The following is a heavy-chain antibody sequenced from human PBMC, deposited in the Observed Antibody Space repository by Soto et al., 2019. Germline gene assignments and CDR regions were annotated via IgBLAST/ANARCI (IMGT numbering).Heavy chain of an antibody. J-gene: IGHJ4*02. CDR3: ARDFAYFDS. CDR2: VYHTGRT. V-gene: IGHV4-61*01. Sequence: SETLSRTCTVSGGSLRSARYSWSWIRQPPGKGLEWIGYVYHTGRTSYNPSRKSRVSISMDTSKNQFSLNLDSVTAADTAVYFCARDFAYFDSWGQGTLVTAPQ. D-gene: IGHD3-3*01. CDR1: GGSLRSARYS.